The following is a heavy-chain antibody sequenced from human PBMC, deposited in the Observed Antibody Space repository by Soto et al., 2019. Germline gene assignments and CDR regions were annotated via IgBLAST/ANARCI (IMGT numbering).Heavy chain of an antibody. CDR3: ARDAVSVDTAMAPYNWFDP. J-gene: IGHJ5*02. Sequence: ASVKVSCKASGYTFTSYCISWVRQAPGQGLEWMGWISAYNGNTNYAQKLQGRVTMTTDTSTSTAYMELGSLRSDDTAVYYCARDAVSVDTAMAPYNWFDPWGQGTLVTVSS. CDR1: GYTFTSYC. CDR2: ISAYNGNT. D-gene: IGHD5-18*01. V-gene: IGHV1-18*01.